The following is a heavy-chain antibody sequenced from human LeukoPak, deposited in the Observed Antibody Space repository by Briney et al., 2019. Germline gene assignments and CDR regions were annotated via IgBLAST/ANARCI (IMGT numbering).Heavy chain of an antibody. CDR1: GYTFTSYG. Sequence: ASVKVSCKASGYTFTSYGISWVRQAPGQGLEWMGWISAYNGNTNYAQKLQGRVTMTTDISTSTAYMELRSLRSDDTAVYYCARVPEDFWSGYYADYWGQGTLVTVSS. CDR3: ARVPEDFWSGYYADY. CDR2: ISAYNGNT. J-gene: IGHJ4*02. V-gene: IGHV1-18*01. D-gene: IGHD3-3*01.